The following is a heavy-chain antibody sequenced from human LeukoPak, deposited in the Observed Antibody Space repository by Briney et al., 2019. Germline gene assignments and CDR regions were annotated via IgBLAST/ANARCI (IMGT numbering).Heavy chain of an antibody. D-gene: IGHD4-17*01. CDR3: AREDPQTTVPEGLDV. Sequence: SETLSLTCTVSGGSISSGDYYWSWIRQPPGKGLEWIGYIYYSGSTYYNPSLKSRVTISVDTSKNQFSLRLSSVTAADTAVYYCAREDPQTTVPEGLDVWGQGTTVTVSS. CDR2: IYYSGST. CDR1: GGSISSGDYY. V-gene: IGHV4-30-4*02. J-gene: IGHJ6*02.